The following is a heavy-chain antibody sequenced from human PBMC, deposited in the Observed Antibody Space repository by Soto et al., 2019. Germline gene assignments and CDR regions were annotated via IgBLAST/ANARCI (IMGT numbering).Heavy chain of an antibody. Sequence: PGGSLRLSCAASGFTFSGSAMHWVRQASGKGLEWVGRIRSKANSYATAYAASVKGRFTTSRDDSKNTAYLQMNSLKTEDTAVYYCTLHPWDFSTGYHDYWCPGPLVTVSS. J-gene: IGHJ4*02. CDR2: IRSKANSYAT. V-gene: IGHV3-73*01. CDR1: GFTFSGSA. D-gene: IGHD3-3*01. CDR3: TLHPWDFSTGYHDY.